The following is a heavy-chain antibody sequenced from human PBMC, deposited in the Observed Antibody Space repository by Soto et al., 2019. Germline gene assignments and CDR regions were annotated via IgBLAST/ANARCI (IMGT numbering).Heavy chain of an antibody. V-gene: IGHV7-4-1*01. CDR2: INTNTGNP. J-gene: IGHJ6*02. CDR3: ARDYSSGWYGYYYYGMDV. D-gene: IGHD6-19*01. Sequence: ASVKVSCKASGYTFTSYAMNWVRQAPGQGLEWMGWINTNTGNPTYAQGFTGRFVFSLDTSVSTAYLQICSLKAEDTAVYYCARDYSSGWYGYYYYGMDVWGQGTTVTVS. CDR1: GYTFTSYA.